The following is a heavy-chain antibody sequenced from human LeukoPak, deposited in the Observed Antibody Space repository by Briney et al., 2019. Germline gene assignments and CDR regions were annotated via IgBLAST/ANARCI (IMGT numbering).Heavy chain of an antibody. CDR3: ARAYCGGDCYSDTIDY. Sequence: GGSLRLSCAASGFTFSSYSMNWVRQAPGKGLEWVSSISSSSSYIYYADSVKGRFTISRDNAKNSLYLQMNSLRAEDTAVYYCARAYCGGDCYSDTIDYWGQGTLVTVPS. CDR1: GFTFSSYS. J-gene: IGHJ4*02. D-gene: IGHD2-21*01. V-gene: IGHV3-21*01. CDR2: ISSSSSYI.